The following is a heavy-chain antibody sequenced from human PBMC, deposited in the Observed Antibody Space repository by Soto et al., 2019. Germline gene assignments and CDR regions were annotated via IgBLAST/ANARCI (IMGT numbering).Heavy chain of an antibody. CDR3: AREGGSVVGYYYGMDV. V-gene: IGHV3-33*01. Sequence: PGGSLRLSCAASGFTFSSYGMHWVRQAPGKGLGWVAVIWYDGSNKYYADSVKGRFTISRDNSKNTLYLQMNSLRAEDTAVYYCAREGGSVVGYYYGMDVWGQGTTVTVSS. J-gene: IGHJ6*02. D-gene: IGHD2-2*01. CDR2: IWYDGSNK. CDR1: GFTFSSYG.